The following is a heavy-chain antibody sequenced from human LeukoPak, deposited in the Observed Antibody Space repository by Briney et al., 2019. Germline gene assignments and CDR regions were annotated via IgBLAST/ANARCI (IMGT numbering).Heavy chain of an antibody. J-gene: IGHJ6*02. V-gene: IGHV3-23*01. CDR1: GFTFSSYA. CDR3: AKLQSDGLRTYYGMDV. CDR2: STGSGGTT. D-gene: IGHD4-17*01. Sequence: GGSLRLSCAASGFTFSSYAMTWVRQAPGKGLEWVSASTGSGGTTYYADSVMGRFTISRDNSKNTLYLQMNSLRAEDTAVYYCAKLQSDGLRTYYGMDVWGQGTTVTVSS.